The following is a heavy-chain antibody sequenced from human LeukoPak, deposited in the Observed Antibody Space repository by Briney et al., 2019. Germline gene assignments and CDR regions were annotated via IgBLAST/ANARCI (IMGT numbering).Heavy chain of an antibody. V-gene: IGHV4-34*01. D-gene: IGHD3-22*01. Sequence: SETLSLTCAVYGESSFSSYYWGWIRQTPGGALEWIGEINHSGYTNYNPSLKSRVTLSIDTSKNQSSLRLNSVTAADTAVYYCSRQVVGNDYWGQGTLVTVSS. CDR2: INHSGYT. J-gene: IGHJ4*02. CDR1: GESSFSSYY. CDR3: SRQVVGNDY.